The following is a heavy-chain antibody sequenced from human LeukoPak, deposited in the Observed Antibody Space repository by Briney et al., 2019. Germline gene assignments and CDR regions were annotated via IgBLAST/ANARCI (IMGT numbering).Heavy chain of an antibody. J-gene: IGHJ4*02. D-gene: IGHD6-13*01. Sequence: GGSLRLSCAASGFTFSSYSMNWVRQAPGKGLEWVANIKQDGSEKNYVDSVKGRFTNSRDNAENSLFLQMNSLRVEDTAVYYCAREWQGGIAAAGTRIEGDYWGQGTLVAVSS. CDR3: AREWQGGIAAAGTRIEGDY. CDR2: IKQDGSEK. CDR1: GFTFSSYS. V-gene: IGHV3-7*01.